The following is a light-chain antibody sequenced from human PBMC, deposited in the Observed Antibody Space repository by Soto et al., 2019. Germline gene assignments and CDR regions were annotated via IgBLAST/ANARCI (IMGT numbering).Light chain of an antibody. V-gene: IGKV1-33*01. CDR2: DAS. Sequence: DIQMTHSPSSLSASVGDRVTITCQASQDISNYLNWYQQKPGKAPKLLIYDASNLEKGVPSRFSASGSGTDFTFTISSLQPEDIATYYCQQYDNLPRTCGQGTKVEIK. J-gene: IGKJ1*01. CDR3: QQYDNLPRT. CDR1: QDISNY.